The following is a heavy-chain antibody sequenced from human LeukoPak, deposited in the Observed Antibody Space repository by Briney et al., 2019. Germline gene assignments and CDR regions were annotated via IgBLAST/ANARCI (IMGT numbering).Heavy chain of an antibody. CDR2: LSGSGGGT. V-gene: IGHV3-23*01. CDR3: ARRYFSSSGDYFDY. CDR1: GITLSNYG. Sequence: GGSLRLSCAVSGITLSNYGMSWVRQAPGKGLEWVAGLSGSGGGTNYADSVQGRFTISRDNPKNTLYLQMNSLRAEDTAVYYCARRYFSSSGDYFDYWGQGALVTVSS. D-gene: IGHD3-9*01. J-gene: IGHJ4*02.